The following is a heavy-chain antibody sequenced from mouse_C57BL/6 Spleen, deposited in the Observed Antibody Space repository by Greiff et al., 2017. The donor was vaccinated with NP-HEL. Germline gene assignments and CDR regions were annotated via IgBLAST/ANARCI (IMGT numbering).Heavy chain of an antibody. Sequence: VMLVESGPELVKPGASVKISCKASGYAFSSSWMNWVKQRPGKGLEWIGRIYPGDGDTNYNGKFKGKATLTADKSSSTAYMQRSSLTSEDSAVYFCARGDDYDEGFAYWGQGTLVTVSA. CDR1: GYAFSSSW. D-gene: IGHD2-4*01. CDR3: ARGDDYDEGFAY. V-gene: IGHV1-82*01. J-gene: IGHJ3*01. CDR2: IYPGDGDT.